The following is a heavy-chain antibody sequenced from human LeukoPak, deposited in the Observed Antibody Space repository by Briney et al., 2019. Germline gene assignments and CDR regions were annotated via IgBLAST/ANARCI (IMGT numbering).Heavy chain of an antibody. CDR3: ARGCGGGWGRDY. CDR1: GFTFSSYW. J-gene: IGHJ4*02. D-gene: IGHD3-16*01. V-gene: IGHV3-7*03. CDR2: INHNGNVN. Sequence: GGSLRLSCAASGFTFSSYWMNWARQAPGKGLEWVASINHNGNVNYYVDSVKGRFTISRDNAKNSLYLQMSNLRAEDTAVYYCARGCGGGWGRDYWGQGTLVTVSS.